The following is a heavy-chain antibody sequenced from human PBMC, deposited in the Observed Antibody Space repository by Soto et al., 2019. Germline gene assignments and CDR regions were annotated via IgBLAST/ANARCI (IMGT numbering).Heavy chain of an antibody. CDR3: VRVVAIPGYPDC. V-gene: IGHV1-69*12. CDR2: IVPIVDTA. Sequence: QVQLVQSGAEVRQPASSVKVSCKTSGGTFSSYAISWVRQAPGQGLEWMGGIVPIVDTATYAQKFQGRVTITADESTSTAYMELSRLRSDDTAVYYCVRVVAIPGYPDCWGQGTLVTVSS. CDR1: GGTFSSYA. J-gene: IGHJ4*02. D-gene: IGHD5-12*01.